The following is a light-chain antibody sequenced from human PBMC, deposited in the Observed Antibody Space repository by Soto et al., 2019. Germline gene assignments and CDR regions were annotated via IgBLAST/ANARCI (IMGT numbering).Light chain of an antibody. Sequence: QSALTQPASVSGSPGQSITISCTGTSSDVGGYNYVSWYQQRPGKVPKLMIYEVFRRPSGISNRFSGSKSGNTASLTISGLQAEDEADYYCCSYTTTSTYVFGGGTKLTVL. J-gene: IGLJ2*01. CDR3: CSYTTTSTYV. CDR1: SSDVGGYNY. V-gene: IGLV2-14*01. CDR2: EVF.